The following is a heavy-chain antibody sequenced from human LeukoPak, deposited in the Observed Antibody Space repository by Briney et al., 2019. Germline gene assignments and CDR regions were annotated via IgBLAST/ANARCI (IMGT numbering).Heavy chain of an antibody. CDR1: GFTFSSYG. V-gene: IGHV3-23*01. Sequence: PGGSLRLSCAASGFTFSSYGMSWVRQAPGKGLEWVSAISGSGGSTYYADSVKGRFTISRDNAKNSLYLQMNSLRAEDTAVYYCARGGKATIMGGDYWGQGTLVTVSS. D-gene: IGHD5-24*01. J-gene: IGHJ4*02. CDR3: ARGGKATIMGGDY. CDR2: ISGSGGST.